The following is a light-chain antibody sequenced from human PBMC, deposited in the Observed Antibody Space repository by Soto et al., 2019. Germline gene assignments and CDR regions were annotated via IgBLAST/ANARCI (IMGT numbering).Light chain of an antibody. V-gene: IGKV1D-16*01. Sequence: ILTTQSPSSLSSSRGDIFTITCRASQGISTWLAWFQLKPEKAPKSLIYAASSLHSGVPSRFSGNGSETDFTLTISSLQPEDFATYYCQQYDTYPITFGQGTRLEIK. J-gene: IGKJ5*01. CDR1: QGISTW. CDR2: AAS. CDR3: QQYDTYPIT.